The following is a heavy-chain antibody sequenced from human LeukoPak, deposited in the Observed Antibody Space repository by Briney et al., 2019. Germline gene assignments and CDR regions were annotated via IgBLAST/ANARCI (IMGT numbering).Heavy chain of an antibody. CDR3: ARENYDSSGYFDY. CDR1: GGSISSGGYS. J-gene: IGHJ4*02. V-gene: IGHV4-30-2*01. D-gene: IGHD3-22*01. CDR2: IYHSGST. Sequence: PSQTLSLTCAVSGGSISSGGYSWSWIRQPPGKGLEWIGYIYHSGSTYYNPSLKSRVTISVDRSKNQFSLKLSSVTAADTAVHYCARENYDSSGYFDYWGQGTLVTVSS.